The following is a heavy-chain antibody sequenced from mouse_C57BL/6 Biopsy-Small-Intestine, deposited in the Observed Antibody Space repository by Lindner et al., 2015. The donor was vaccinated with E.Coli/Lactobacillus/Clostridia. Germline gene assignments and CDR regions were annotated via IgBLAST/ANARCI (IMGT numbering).Heavy chain of an antibody. J-gene: IGHJ4*01. CDR1: GFTFSDYG. Sequence: VQLQESGGGLVKPGGSLKLSCAASGFTFSDYGMHWVRQAPEKGLEWVAYISTDSSTIYYADTVKGRFTISRDNAKNTLFLQMTSLRSEDTAMYYCARGTSGGMDYWGQGTSVTVSA. D-gene: IGHD1-1*01. CDR2: ISTDSSTI. CDR3: ARGTSGGMDY. V-gene: IGHV5-17*01.